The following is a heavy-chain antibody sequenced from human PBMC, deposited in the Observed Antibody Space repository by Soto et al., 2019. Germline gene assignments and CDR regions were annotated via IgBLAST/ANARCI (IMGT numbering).Heavy chain of an antibody. CDR3: AKEKDYDYVWGSYRYTSDY. CDR1: GLTFSSYA. V-gene: IGHV3-23*01. Sequence: VGSLRLSCAASGLTFSSYAMSWVRQAPGKGLEWVSAISGSGSTFYADSVKGRFTISRDNSKNTLYLQMNSLRAEDTAVYYCAKEKDYDYVWGSYRYTSDYWGQGTLDTVSS. J-gene: IGHJ4*02. CDR2: ISGSGST. D-gene: IGHD3-16*02.